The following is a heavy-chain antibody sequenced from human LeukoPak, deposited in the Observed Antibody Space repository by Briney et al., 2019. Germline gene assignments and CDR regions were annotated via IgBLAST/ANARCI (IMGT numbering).Heavy chain of an antibody. D-gene: IGHD6-13*01. Sequence: PSETLSLTCTVSGGSISSGDYYWSWIRQPPGKGLEWIGYIYYSGSTYYNPSLKSRVTISVDTSKNQFSPKLSSVTAADTAVYYCARGGHSSSWYVVGFDPWGQGTLVTVSS. J-gene: IGHJ5*02. CDR3: ARGGHSSSWYVVGFDP. CDR2: IYYSGST. CDR1: GGSISSGDYY. V-gene: IGHV4-30-4*01.